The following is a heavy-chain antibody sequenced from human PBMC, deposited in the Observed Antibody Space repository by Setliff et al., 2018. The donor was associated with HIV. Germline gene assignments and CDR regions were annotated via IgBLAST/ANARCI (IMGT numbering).Heavy chain of an antibody. V-gene: IGHV4-38-2*01. CDR2: IYHNGIT. D-gene: IGHD4-17*01. CDR1: GYSISSGYY. J-gene: IGHJ4*02. CDR3: ARRIYGNNPYFDY. Sequence: SQTLSLTCGVSGYSISSGYYWGWIRQPPGKGLEWIGSIYHNGITYYNPSLKSRVTISVDTSQNQFSLKLSSVAAADTAIYYCARRIYGNNPYFDYWSQGTLVTVSS.